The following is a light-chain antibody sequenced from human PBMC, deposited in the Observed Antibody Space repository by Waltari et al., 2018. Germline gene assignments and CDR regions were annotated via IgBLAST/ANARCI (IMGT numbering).Light chain of an antibody. CDR2: EVT. J-gene: IGLJ3*02. CDR3: CSHAGSRSIWV. V-gene: IGLV2-23*02. Sequence: QSALTQPASVSGSPGQSITISCSGTSSDIGNYDLVSWFHHHPGKAPKPLIYEVTKRPSGVSSRFSGSKTGNTASLTISGLQAEDEAHYYCCSHAGSRSIWVIGGGTKLTVL. CDR1: SSDIGNYDL.